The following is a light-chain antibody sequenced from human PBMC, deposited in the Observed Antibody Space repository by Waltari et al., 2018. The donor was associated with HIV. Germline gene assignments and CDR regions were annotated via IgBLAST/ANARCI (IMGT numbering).Light chain of an antibody. Sequence: DIVMTQSPDSLAVSLGERATINCKSSQSVLYSPNNKNYLAWYQQKPGQPPRLLIYWASTRESGVPDRFSGSGSRTDFTLTISSLHAEDVAVYYCHQYASPPWTFGQGTKVEIK. J-gene: IGKJ1*01. CDR1: QSVLYSPNNKNY. CDR3: HQYASPPWT. V-gene: IGKV4-1*01. CDR2: WAS.